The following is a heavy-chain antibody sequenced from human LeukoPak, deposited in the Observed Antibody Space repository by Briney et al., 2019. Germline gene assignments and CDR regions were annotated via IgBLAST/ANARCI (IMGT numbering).Heavy chain of an antibody. Sequence: SQTLSLTCTVSGGSISSGGYSWNWIRQPPGKGLEWIGYIYYSGSTNYNPSLKSRVTISVDTSKNQFSLKLSSVTAADTAVYYCARSHYDSSGYYYGAEDPFDYWGQGTLVTVSS. CDR3: ARSHYDSSGYYYGAEDPFDY. CDR1: GGSISSGGYS. V-gene: IGHV4-61*08. D-gene: IGHD3-22*01. CDR2: IYYSGST. J-gene: IGHJ4*02.